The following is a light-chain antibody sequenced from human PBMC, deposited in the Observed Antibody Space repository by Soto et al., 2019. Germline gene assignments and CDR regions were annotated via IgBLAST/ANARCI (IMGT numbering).Light chain of an antibody. CDR3: SSYTSISLQV. Sequence: QSALTQPASVSGSPGQSITISFTGTSSDVGGYNYVSWYQQHPGKAPKLMIYDVSNRPSGVSNRFSGSKSGNTASLTISGLQAEDEADYYCSSYTSISLQVFGTGTKVTVL. CDR1: SSDVGGYNY. V-gene: IGLV2-14*01. J-gene: IGLJ1*01. CDR2: DVS.